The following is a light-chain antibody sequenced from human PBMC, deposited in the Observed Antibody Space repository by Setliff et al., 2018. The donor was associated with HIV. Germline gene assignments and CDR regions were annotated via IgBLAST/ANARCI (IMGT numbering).Light chain of an antibody. CDR3: CSYGRNHV. V-gene: IGLV2-23*02. J-gene: IGLJ1*01. Sequence: QSALAQPASVSGSPGQSITISCTGTSSDVGNYKLVSWYQQSPGNAPKLIIYEVNKRPSGVSNRFSASISGSTASLTISGLQAEDEAYYYCCSYGRNHVFGTGTRSPS. CDR2: EVN. CDR1: SSDVGNYKL.